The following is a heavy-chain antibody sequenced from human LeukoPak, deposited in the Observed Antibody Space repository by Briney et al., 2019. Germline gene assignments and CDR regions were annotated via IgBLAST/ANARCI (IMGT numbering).Heavy chain of an antibody. J-gene: IGHJ3*02. CDR1: GYTFTGYH. V-gene: IGHV1-2*02. CDR2: INPNSGGT. Sequence: ASVKVSCKASGYTFTGYHMHWVRQAPGLGLEWMGWINPNSGGTNYAQKFQGRVTMTRDTSISTAYMELSRLRSDDTAVYYCARAVYSNYVDAFDIWGQGTMVTVSS. CDR3: ARAVYSNYVDAFDI. D-gene: IGHD4-11*01.